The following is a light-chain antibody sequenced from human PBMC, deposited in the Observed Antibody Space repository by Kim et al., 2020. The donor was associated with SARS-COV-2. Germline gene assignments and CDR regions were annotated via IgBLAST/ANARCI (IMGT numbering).Light chain of an antibody. CDR2: DAS. Sequence: DIQMTQSPSTLSASVGDRVTITCRASQSISSWLAWYQQKPGKAPKLLIYDASSLESGDPSRFSGSGSGTEFTLTISSLQPDDFATYYFQQYNSYPFGGGTNVVIK. CDR3: QQYNSYP. J-gene: IGKJ4*02. V-gene: IGKV1-5*01. CDR1: QSISSW.